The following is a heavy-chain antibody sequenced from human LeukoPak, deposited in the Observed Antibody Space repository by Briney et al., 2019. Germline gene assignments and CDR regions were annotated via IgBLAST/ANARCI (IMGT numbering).Heavy chain of an antibody. CDR1: GYTFTGYY. CDR3: ARPSLGIAVAGYDPNYYYYMDV. CDR2: INPNSGGT. D-gene: IGHD6-19*01. Sequence: ASVKVSCKASGYTFTGYYMHWVRQAPGQGLEWMGWINPNSGGTNYAQKFQGRVTMTRDTSISTAYMELSRLRSDDTAVYYCARPSLGIAVAGYDPNYYYYMDVWGKGTTVTVSS. V-gene: IGHV1-2*02. J-gene: IGHJ6*03.